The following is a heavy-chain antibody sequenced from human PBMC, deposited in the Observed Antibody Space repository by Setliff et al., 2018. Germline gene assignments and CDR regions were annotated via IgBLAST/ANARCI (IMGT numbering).Heavy chain of an antibody. J-gene: IGHJ4*02. CDR3: ARLLVVSYYFDQ. Sequence: SETLSLTCAVYGGSFSTYYWIWIRQPPGKGLEWIGYIYYSGSTNYNPSLKSRVTISVDTSKNQFSLKLSSVTAADTAVYYCARLLVVSYYFDQWGQGRLVTVSS. V-gene: IGHV4-59*01. CDR1: GGSFSTYY. CDR2: IYYSGST. D-gene: IGHD2-8*01.